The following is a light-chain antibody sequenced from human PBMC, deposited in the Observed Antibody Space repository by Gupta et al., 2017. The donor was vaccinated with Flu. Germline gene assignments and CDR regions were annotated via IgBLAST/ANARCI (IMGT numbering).Light chain of an antibody. Sequence: IVMTQSPATLSLSTGEGDTISCRASLGISGNLAWFQQRRGQAPRLLIYGGSTRATGIPDRFSGSGSGTEFTLTISSRHSEDFAVYYCQQDNNCPITFGGGTKVEIK. CDR1: LGISGN. CDR3: QQDNNCPIT. J-gene: IGKJ4*01. V-gene: IGKV3-15*01. CDR2: GGS.